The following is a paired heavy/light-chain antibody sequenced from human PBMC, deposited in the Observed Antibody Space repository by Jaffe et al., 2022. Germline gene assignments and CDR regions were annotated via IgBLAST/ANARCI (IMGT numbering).Light chain of an antibody. CDR1: QDISNS. CDR3: QQYDRLPLT. J-gene: IGKJ4*01. CDR2: DAS. Sequence: DIQMTQSPSSLSASVGDRVTISCQASQDISNSLNWCQQKPGKAPKLLIYDASILESGVPSRFSGSRSGTHFTFTISSLQPEDIATYYCQQYDRLPLTFGGGTKVEIK. V-gene: IGKV1-33*01.
Heavy chain of an antibody. D-gene: IGHD2-15*01. CDR1: GYTFSDYW. V-gene: IGHV5-51*03. CDR2: IFPGDSDT. J-gene: IGHJ4*02. Sequence: VQLVQSGAEVKKPGESLRLSCKGSGYTFSDYWIGWVRQMPGKGLEWMGSIFPGDSDTRYSPSFQGQVTFSVDRSINTAYLQWSSLQASDSAIYYCASCFGHTLVASTCSFEYWGQGTLVSVSS. CDR3: ASCFGHTLVASTCSFEY.